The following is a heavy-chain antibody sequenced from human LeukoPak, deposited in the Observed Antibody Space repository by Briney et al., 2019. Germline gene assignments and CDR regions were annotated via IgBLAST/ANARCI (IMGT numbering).Heavy chain of an antibody. V-gene: IGHV3-74*01. CDR1: GFTFSSYW. D-gene: IGHD2-15*01. CDR3: AREVCIGGSCSVFDY. J-gene: IGHJ4*02. CDR2: INSDGSSR. Sequence: PGGSLRLSCAASGFTFSSYWMHWVRQAPGKGLVWVPRINSDGSSRTYADSVKGRFTISRDNAKNTLSLQMNSLRTEDTAVYYCAREVCIGGSCSVFDYWGQGTLVTVSS.